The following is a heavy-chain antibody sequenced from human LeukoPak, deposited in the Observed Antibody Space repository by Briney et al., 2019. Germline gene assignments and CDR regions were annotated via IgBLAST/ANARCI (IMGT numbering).Heavy chain of an antibody. Sequence: SVTVSCKASGGTFSSYAISWVRQAPGQGLEWMGGIIPIFGTANYAQKFQGRVTITTDESTSTAYMELSSLRPEDTAVYYCAREYYDSSGYYYYFDYWGQGTLVTVSS. CDR1: GGTFSSYA. CDR2: IIPIFGTA. CDR3: AREYYDSSGYYYYFDY. V-gene: IGHV1-69*05. J-gene: IGHJ4*02. D-gene: IGHD3-22*01.